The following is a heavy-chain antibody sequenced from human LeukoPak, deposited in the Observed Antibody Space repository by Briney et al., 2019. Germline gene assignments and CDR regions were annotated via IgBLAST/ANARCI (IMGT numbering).Heavy chain of an antibody. Sequence: GGSLRLSFEASGLTFNTYTMNWIRQAPGKGLEWVSSISSTSSYMYHADSVKGRFTISRDNAKNSLYLQMNSLRVEDTAVYYCAITLYSGSDSAVDYWGQGTLVTVSS. J-gene: IGHJ4*02. CDR2: ISSTSSYM. CDR3: AITLYSGSDSAVDY. CDR1: GLTFNTYT. D-gene: IGHD5-12*01. V-gene: IGHV3-21*01.